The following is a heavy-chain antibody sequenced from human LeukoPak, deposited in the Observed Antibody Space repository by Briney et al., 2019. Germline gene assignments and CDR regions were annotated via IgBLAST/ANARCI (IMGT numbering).Heavy chain of an antibody. CDR1: GFTFDDYG. CDR3: AKDYGYSSSWYDY. D-gene: IGHD6-13*01. Sequence: GGSLRLSCEAAGFTFDDYGMHWVRQAPGKGLEWVSTISWNSASVGYVDSVKGRFTISRDNAKKTLYLQMNSLRPEDTALYYCAKDYGYSSSWYDYWGQGTLVTVSS. CDR2: ISWNSASV. V-gene: IGHV3-9*01. J-gene: IGHJ4*02.